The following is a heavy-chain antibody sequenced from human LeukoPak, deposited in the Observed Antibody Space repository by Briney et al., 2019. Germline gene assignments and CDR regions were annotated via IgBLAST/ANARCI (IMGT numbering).Heavy chain of an antibody. CDR2: IYHSGST. Sequence: PSETLSLTCNVSGYSISSGYYWGWIRQPPGKGLQWIGTIYHSGSTYYNPSLKSRVTISVDTSKNQFSLKVNSVTAADTAVYYCAREIHFDSSCQRTLHAFDIWGQGTMVTVSS. CDR1: GYSISSGYY. D-gene: IGHD3-22*01. CDR3: AREIHFDSSCQRTLHAFDI. J-gene: IGHJ3*02. V-gene: IGHV4-38-2*02.